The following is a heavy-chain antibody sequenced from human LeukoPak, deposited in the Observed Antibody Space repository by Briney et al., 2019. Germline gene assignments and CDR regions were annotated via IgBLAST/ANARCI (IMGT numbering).Heavy chain of an antibody. CDR1: GFTFSTYA. J-gene: IGHJ3*02. CDR2: ITNSGDST. D-gene: IGHD6-19*01. V-gene: IGHV3-23*01. CDR3: AKLGQWLVYNAFHI. Sequence: GGSVRLSCAASGFTFSTYAMSWVRQAPGKGLEWVSGITNSGDSTYCADSMKGRFTISRDNSKNTLYLQMNSLRAEDTAVYYCAKLGQWLVYNAFHIWGQGTMVTVSS.